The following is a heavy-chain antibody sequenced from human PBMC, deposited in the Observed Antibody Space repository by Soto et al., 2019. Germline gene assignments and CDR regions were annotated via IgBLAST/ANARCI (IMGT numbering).Heavy chain of an antibody. Sequence: GRALRLSCAASAFTFSSYGLHWVRQAPGKGLEWVAVISYDGSDKYYADFVKGRFTISRDNSKNTLYLQVNSLRTEDTTVYYCVMNREYDLITNFFDFSGQRTLVTVSS. V-gene: IGHV3-30*03. CDR2: ISYDGSDK. CDR1: AFTFSSYG. J-gene: IGHJ4*01. CDR3: VMNREYDLITNFFDF. D-gene: IGHD3-10*01.